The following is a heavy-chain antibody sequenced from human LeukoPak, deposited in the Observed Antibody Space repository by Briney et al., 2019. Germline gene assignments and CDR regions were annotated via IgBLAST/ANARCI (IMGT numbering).Heavy chain of an antibody. CDR1: GYTFTSYY. CDR2: INPSGGST. V-gene: IGHV1-46*01. CDR3: ARDLKWVGDYGVFDY. Sequence: ASVKVSCKASGYTFTSYYMHWVRQAPGQGLEWMGIINPSGGSTSYAQKLQGRVTMTTDTSTSTAYMELRSLRSDDTAVYYCARDLKWVGDYGVFDYWGQGTLVTVSS. J-gene: IGHJ4*02. D-gene: IGHD4-17*01.